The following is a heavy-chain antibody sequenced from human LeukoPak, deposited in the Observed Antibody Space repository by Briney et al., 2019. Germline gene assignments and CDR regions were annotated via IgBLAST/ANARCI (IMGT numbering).Heavy chain of an antibody. CDR1: GYTLTELS. J-gene: IGHJ4*02. V-gene: IGHV1-24*01. Sequence: EASVKVSCKVSGYTLTELSMHWVRQAPGKGLGWMGGFDPEDGETIYAQKFQGRVTMTEDTSTDTAYMELSSLRSEDTAVYYCATSDPYGYNWFDWGQGTLVTVSS. D-gene: IGHD5-24*01. CDR3: ATSDPYGYNWFD. CDR2: FDPEDGET.